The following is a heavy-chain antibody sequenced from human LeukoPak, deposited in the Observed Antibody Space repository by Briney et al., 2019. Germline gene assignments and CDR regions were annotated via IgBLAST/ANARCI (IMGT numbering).Heavy chain of an antibody. CDR1: GFTFSTYW. CDR2: INSDGSST. J-gene: IGHJ4*02. CDR3: ARDRDGYAYFDY. D-gene: IGHD5-24*01. V-gene: IGHV3-74*01. Sequence: GGSLRLSCAASGFTFSTYWMHWVRQAPGKGLVWVSRINSDGSSTSYADSVKGRFTISRDNAKNTLYLQMNSLRAEDTAVYYCARDRDGYAYFDYWGQGTLVTVTS.